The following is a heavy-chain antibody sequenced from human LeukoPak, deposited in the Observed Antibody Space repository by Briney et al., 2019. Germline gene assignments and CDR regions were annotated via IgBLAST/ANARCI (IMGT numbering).Heavy chain of an antibody. J-gene: IGHJ3*02. CDR2: ISYDGSNK. Sequence: SGGSLRLSCAASGFTFSIYGMHWVRQAPGKGLEWVAVISYDGSNKYYADSVKGRFTISRDNSKNTLYLQMNSLRAEDTAVYYCAKARYSGSYTTYHDAFDIWGQGTMVTVSS. D-gene: IGHD1-26*01. CDR1: GFTFSIYG. V-gene: IGHV3-30*18. CDR3: AKARYSGSYTTYHDAFDI.